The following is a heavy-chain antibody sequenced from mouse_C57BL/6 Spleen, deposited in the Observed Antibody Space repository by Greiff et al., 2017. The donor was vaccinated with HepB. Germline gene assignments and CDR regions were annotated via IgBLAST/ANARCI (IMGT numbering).Heavy chain of an antibody. CDR1: GYSFTDYN. J-gene: IGHJ1*03. D-gene: IGHD1-1*01. CDR3: SPLYYGSSPYWYFDV. Sequence: VQLQQSGPELVKPGASVKISCKASGYSFTDYNMNWVKQSNGKSLEWIGVINPNYGTTSYNQKFKGKATLTVDQSSSTAYMQLNSLTSEDSAVYYCSPLYYGSSPYWYFDVWGTGTTVTVSS. CDR2: INPNYGTT. V-gene: IGHV1-39*01.